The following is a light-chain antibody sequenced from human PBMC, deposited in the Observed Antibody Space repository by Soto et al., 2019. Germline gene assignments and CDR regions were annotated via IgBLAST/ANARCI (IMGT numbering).Light chain of an antibody. CDR1: QSVSSK. V-gene: IGKV3-15*01. Sequence: EIVMTQSPATLSVSPRAAATLSCRASQSVSSKLAWYQQKPGHAPSLLIYGASTRATGIPARFSGSGSGTEFTLIISSLQSEDSAVYYCQKYNSWLWTFGQGTKVDIK. CDR3: QKYNSWLWT. J-gene: IGKJ1*01. CDR2: GAS.